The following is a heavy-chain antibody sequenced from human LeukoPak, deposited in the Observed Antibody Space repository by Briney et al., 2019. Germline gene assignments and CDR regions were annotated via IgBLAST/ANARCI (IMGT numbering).Heavy chain of an antibody. V-gene: IGHV3-30*02. CDR2: IRYDGSNK. CDR1: GFTVSTNY. D-gene: IGHD6-13*01. CDR3: AKYSSSWYSFNILYNWFDP. Sequence: PGGSLRLSCAASGFTVSTNYMSWVRQAPGKGLEWVAFIRYDGSNKYYADSVKGRFTISRDNSKNTLYLQMNSLRAEDTTVYYCAKYSSSWYSFNILYNWFDPWGQGTLVTVSS. J-gene: IGHJ5*02.